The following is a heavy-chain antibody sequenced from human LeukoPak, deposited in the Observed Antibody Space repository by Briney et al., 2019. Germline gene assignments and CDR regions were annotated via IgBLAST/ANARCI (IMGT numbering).Heavy chain of an antibody. CDR3: ARELPREVTLDY. CDR1: GFTFISYG. J-gene: IGHJ4*02. D-gene: IGHD2-21*02. Sequence: GGSLRLSCAASGFTFISYGMQWVRQAPGKGLVWVSRINTDGSSTSYADFVKGRFTISRDNAKNTLYLQMNSLRAEDTGVYYCARELPREVTLDYWGQGTLVTVSS. CDR2: INTDGSST. V-gene: IGHV3-74*01.